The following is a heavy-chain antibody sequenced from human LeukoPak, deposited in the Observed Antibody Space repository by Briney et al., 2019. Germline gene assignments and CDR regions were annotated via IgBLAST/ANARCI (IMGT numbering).Heavy chain of an antibody. J-gene: IGHJ4*02. CDR1: GFSFSTYS. D-gene: IGHD6-13*01. CDR3: ARDMTASSWHALDY. V-gene: IGHV3-48*01. Sequence: PGGSLRLSCEASGFSFSTYSMNWGRQAPGKGLELVLYITGNSGAIYYAHSVKGRFTKPRDNAKNPLYLQMNSLRAEDTAVYYCARDMTASSWHALDYWGQGTLITVSS. CDR2: ITGNSGAI.